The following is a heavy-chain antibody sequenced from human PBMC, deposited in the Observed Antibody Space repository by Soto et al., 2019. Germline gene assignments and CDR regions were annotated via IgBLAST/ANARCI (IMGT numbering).Heavy chain of an antibody. CDR3: ARHPYYSSSRAFDY. D-gene: IGHD6-6*01. CDR1: GGSISSSSYY. J-gene: IGHJ4*02. CDR2: IYYSGST. Sequence: SETLSLTCTVSGGSISSSSYYWGWIRQPPGKGLEWIGSIYYSGSTYYNPSLKSRVTISVETSKNQFSLKLSSVTAADTAVYYCARHPYYSSSRAFDYWGQGTLVTVSS. V-gene: IGHV4-39*01.